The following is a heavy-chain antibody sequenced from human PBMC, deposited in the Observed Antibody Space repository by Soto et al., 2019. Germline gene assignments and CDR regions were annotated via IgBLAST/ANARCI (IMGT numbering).Heavy chain of an antibody. Sequence: QVQLEQSGAEVKKPGSSVKVSCKAAGGTFRTAAISWVRQAPGQVLEWMGGIMPVFRTPDYAQKFQGRVTITADESTNTAYMELSGLRSDDTAVYYCARDNDRPQLGGNYYYILDVWGQGPTITVSS. CDR2: IMPVFRTP. CDR1: GGTFRTAA. CDR3: ARDNDRPQLGGNYYYILDV. D-gene: IGHD2-8*01. J-gene: IGHJ6*02. V-gene: IGHV1-69*12.